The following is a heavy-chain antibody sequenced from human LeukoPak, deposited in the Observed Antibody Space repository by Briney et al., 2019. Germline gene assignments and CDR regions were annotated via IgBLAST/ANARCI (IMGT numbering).Heavy chain of an antibody. Sequence: GGSLRLSCAASGFTFSSSAMSWVRQAPGKGLEWVSAISGSGGSTYYADSVKGRFTISRDNSKNTPYLQMNSLRAEDTAVYYCAKGALWELLFYWGQGTLVTVSS. V-gene: IGHV3-23*01. CDR1: GFTFSSSA. CDR3: AKGALWELLFY. J-gene: IGHJ4*02. CDR2: ISGSGGST. D-gene: IGHD1-26*01.